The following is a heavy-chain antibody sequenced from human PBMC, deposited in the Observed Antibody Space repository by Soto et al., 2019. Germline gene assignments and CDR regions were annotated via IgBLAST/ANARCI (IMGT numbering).Heavy chain of an antibody. J-gene: IGHJ2*01. Sequence: QLQLQESGPGLVKPSETLSLTCTVSGGSISSSSYYWGWIRQPPGKGLEWIGSIYYSGSTYYNPSLKSRVTISVDTSKNQFSLKLSSVTAADTAVYYCARRGRQDIAAAGTGGNLYWYFDLWGRGTLVTVSS. CDR1: GGSISSSSYY. CDR2: IYYSGST. CDR3: ARRGRQDIAAAGTGGNLYWYFDL. V-gene: IGHV4-39*01. D-gene: IGHD6-13*01.